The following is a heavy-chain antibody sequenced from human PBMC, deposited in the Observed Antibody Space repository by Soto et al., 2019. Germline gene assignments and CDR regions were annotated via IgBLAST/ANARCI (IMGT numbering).Heavy chain of an antibody. D-gene: IGHD2-2*01. V-gene: IGHV4-59*08. CDR3: ARRYASCFDY. CDR1: GGSISSYY. Sequence: SETLSLTCSVVGGSISSYYWSWIRQPPGKGLEWIGYIYYSGSTNYNPSLKSRVTISVDTSKNQFSLKLSSVTAADTAVYYCARRYASCFDYWGQGSLVT. CDR2: IYYSGST. J-gene: IGHJ4*02.